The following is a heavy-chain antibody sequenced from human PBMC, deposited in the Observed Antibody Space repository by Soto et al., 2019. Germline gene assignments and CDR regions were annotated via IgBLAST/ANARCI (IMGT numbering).Heavy chain of an antibody. CDR3: ANAYRGTYYDFWDSPERDYYYYMDV. V-gene: IGHV3-23*01. J-gene: IGHJ6*03. D-gene: IGHD3-3*01. Sequence: GGSLRLSCAASGFTFSSYAMSWVRQAPGKGLEWVSAISGSGGSTYYADPVKGRFTISRDNSKNTLYLQMNSLRAEDTAVYYCANAYRGTYYDFWDSPERDYYYYMDVWGKGTTVTVSS. CDR2: ISGSGGST. CDR1: GFTFSSYA.